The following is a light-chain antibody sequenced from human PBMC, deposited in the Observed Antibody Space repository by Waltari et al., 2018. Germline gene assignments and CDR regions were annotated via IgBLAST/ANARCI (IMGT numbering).Light chain of an antibody. CDR1: TLPKTY. V-gene: IGLV3-10*01. CDR2: EDK. Sequence: SFELTQPPSASVSPVQTARITCFGDTLPKTYASWYQQKSGQAPVLVIYEDKKRPSGIPERISASSSGTTATLTISGAQVDDEGDYYCSTTDSTGKTFGGGTKLTVL. J-gene: IGLJ2*01. CDR3: STTDSTGKT.